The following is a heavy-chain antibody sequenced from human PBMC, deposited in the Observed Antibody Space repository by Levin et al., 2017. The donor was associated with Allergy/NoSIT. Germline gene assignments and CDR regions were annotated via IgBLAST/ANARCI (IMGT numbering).Heavy chain of an antibody. D-gene: IGHD3-10*01. J-gene: IGHJ1*01. CDR2: ITWNGGNI. CDR1: GFKFNDYS. Sequence: GGSLRLSCVASGFKFNDYSLHWVRQTPRKGLEWVSGITWNGGNIAYADSVKGRFTISRDDAKNSLFLQMDSLRPDDTAFYYCTKDFYFGSGINLPEHWGQGTLVTVSS. CDR3: TKDFYFGSGINLPEH. V-gene: IGHV3-9*01.